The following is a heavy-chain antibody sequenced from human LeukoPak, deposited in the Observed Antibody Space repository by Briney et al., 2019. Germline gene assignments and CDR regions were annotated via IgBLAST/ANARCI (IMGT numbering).Heavy chain of an antibody. CDR2: IYYSGST. D-gene: IGHD4-17*01. CDR3: ARGSYGDYGKSFDI. CDR1: GGSISSSSYY. J-gene: IGHJ3*02. V-gene: IGHV4-39*07. Sequence: PSETLSLTCTVSGGSISSSSYYWGWIRQPPGKGLEWIGSIYYSGSTYYNPSLKSRVTISVDTSKNQFSLKLSSVTAADTAVYYCARGSYGDYGKSFDIWGQGTMVTVSS.